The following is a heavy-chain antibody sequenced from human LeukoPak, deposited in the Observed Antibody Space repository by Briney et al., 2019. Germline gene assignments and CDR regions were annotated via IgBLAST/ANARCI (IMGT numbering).Heavy chain of an antibody. V-gene: IGHV1-18*01. CDR3: ARGQPSSSWYPNWFDP. D-gene: IGHD6-13*01. CDR1: GYTFTSYG. J-gene: IGHJ5*02. Sequence: ASVKVSCKASGYTFTSYGITWVRQAPGQGLEWMGWISAYNAYTYYAQKLQGRVTMTTDTSTSTAYMELRSLRSDDTAVYYCARGQPSSSWYPNWFDPWGQGTLVTVSS. CDR2: ISAYNAYT.